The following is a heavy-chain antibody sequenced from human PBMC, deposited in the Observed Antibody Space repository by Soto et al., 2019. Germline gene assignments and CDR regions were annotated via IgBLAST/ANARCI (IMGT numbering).Heavy chain of an antibody. Sequence: QVQLVQSGAEVKKPGASVKVSCKASGYTFTSYGISWVRQAPGQGLEWMGWISAYNGNTNYAQKLQGRVTMTTDTTTSTAYMELRSLRSDDTAVYYCARRITMVRGVIIIDGWFDPWGQGTLVTVSS. CDR3: ARRITMVRGVIIIDGWFDP. J-gene: IGHJ5*02. D-gene: IGHD3-10*01. CDR2: ISAYNGNT. V-gene: IGHV1-18*01. CDR1: GYTFTSYG.